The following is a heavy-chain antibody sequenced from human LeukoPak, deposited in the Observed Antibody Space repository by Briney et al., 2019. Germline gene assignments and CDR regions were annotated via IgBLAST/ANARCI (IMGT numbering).Heavy chain of an antibody. Sequence: GASVKVSCKASGYSFTNYAMNWVRQAPGQGLEWMGWINTNTGNPTYAQGFTGRCVFSLDTSVSTAYLQISSLKAEDTAVYSCARVAEYSSGWYDPFDYWGQGTLVTVSS. D-gene: IGHD6-19*01. CDR1: GYSFTNYA. J-gene: IGHJ4*02. CDR2: INTNTGNP. CDR3: ARVAEYSSGWYDPFDY. V-gene: IGHV7-4-1*02.